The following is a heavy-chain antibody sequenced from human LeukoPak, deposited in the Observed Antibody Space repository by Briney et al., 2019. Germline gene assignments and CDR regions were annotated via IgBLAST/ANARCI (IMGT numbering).Heavy chain of an antibody. Sequence: GGSLRLPCAASGFTFSSYGMHWARQAPGKGLEWVAVIWYDGSNKYYADSVKGRFTIPRDNSKNTLYLQMNSLRAEDTAVYYCAKDTRGIAVAGNFDYWGQGTLVTVSS. CDR1: GFTFSSYG. J-gene: IGHJ4*02. CDR3: AKDTRGIAVAGNFDY. D-gene: IGHD6-19*01. CDR2: IWYDGSNK. V-gene: IGHV3-33*06.